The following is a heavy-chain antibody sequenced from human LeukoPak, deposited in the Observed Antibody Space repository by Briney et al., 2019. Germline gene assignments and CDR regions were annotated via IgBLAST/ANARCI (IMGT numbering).Heavy chain of an antibody. V-gene: IGHV3-7*01. CDR3: ARAGRKSRGVDIVRKKETGYYYYMDV. D-gene: IGHD2-15*01. CDR2: INRDGTEK. CDR1: GFTFSSYW. Sequence: PGGSLRLSCAASGFTFSSYWMTWVRQAPGKGLEWVANINRDGTEKYYADSVKGRFTISRDNAKNSLYLQMNSLRAEDTAVYYCARAGRKSRGVDIVRKKETGYYYYMDVWGKGTTVTVSS. J-gene: IGHJ6*03.